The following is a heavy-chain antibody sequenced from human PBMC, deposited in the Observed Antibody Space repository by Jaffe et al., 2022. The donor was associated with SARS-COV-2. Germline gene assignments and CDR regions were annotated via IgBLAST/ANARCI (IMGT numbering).Heavy chain of an antibody. D-gene: IGHD5-12*01. CDR1: GFTFDDYA. V-gene: IGHV3-9*01. J-gene: IGHJ3*02. CDR2: ISWNSGSI. CDR3: ALFVEMATIARDDAFDI. Sequence: EVQLVESGGGLVQPGRSLRLSCAASGFTFDDYAMHWVRQAPGKGLEWVSGISWNSGSIGYADSVKGRFTISRDNAKNSLYLQMNSLRAEDTALYYCALFVEMATIARDDAFDIWGQGTMVTVSS.